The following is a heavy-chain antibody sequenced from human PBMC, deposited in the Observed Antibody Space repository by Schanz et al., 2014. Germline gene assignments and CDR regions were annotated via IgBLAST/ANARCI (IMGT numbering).Heavy chain of an antibody. J-gene: IGHJ4*02. CDR3: ARELRLEYYFDY. V-gene: IGHV1-2*02. Sequence: QVQLVQSGAEVKKLGASVKVSCKASGYTFTGYYMHWVRQAPGQGIEWMGRINPNSGGTNYAQKFQGRVTMTRDTSISTAYMELSSLRSDDTAVYYCARELRLEYYFDYWGQGTQVTVSS. CDR2: INPNSGGT. CDR1: GYTFTGYY. D-gene: IGHD4-17*01.